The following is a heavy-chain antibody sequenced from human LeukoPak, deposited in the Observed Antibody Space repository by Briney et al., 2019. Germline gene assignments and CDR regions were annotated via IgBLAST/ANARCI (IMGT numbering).Heavy chain of an antibody. CDR2: ISGSSSYI. CDR3: ARGQLGYYDSSGYSPTTLINPDFDY. D-gene: IGHD3-22*01. V-gene: IGHV3-21*01. Sequence: GGSLRLSCAASGFTFSSYSMNWVRQAPGKGLEWVSSISGSSSYIYYADSVKGRFTISRDNAKNSLYLQMNSLRAEDTAVYYCARGQLGYYDSSGYSPTTLINPDFDYWGQGTLVTVSS. CDR1: GFTFSSYS. J-gene: IGHJ4*02.